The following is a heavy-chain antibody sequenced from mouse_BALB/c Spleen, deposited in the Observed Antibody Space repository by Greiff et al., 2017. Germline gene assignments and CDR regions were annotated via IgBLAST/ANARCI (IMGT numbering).Heavy chain of an antibody. CDR3: ARDQDYYAMDY. V-gene: IGHV5-15*02. CDR1: GFTFSDYG. J-gene: IGHJ4*01. Sequence: EVQVVESGGGLVQPGGSRKLSCAASGFTFSDYGMAWVRQAPGKGPEWVAFISNLAYSIYYADTVTGRFTISRENAKNTLYLEMSSLRSEDTAMYYCARDQDYYAMDYWGQGTSVTVSS. CDR2: ISNLAYSI.